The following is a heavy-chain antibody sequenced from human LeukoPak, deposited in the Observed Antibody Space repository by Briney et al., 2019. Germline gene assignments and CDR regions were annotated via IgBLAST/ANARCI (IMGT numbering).Heavy chain of an antibody. CDR2: MYSGGST. Sequence: GGSLRLSCAASGFTVSSYYMTWVRQAPGKGLEWVSVMYSGGSTYYADSVKGRVAISRDNSQNTVFLQMNSVRVEDAAVYYCARSYSNHLFGMDVWGQGTAVTVSS. V-gene: IGHV3-66*01. CDR3: ARSYSNHLFGMDV. D-gene: IGHD4-11*01. CDR1: GFTVSSYY. J-gene: IGHJ6*02.